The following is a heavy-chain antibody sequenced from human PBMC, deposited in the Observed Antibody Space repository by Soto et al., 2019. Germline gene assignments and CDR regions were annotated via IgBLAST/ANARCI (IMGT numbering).Heavy chain of an antibody. CDR3: ARGGSIVVVPAADYGMDV. Sequence: ASVKVSCKASGYTFTGYYMHWVRQAPGQGREWMGWINPNSGGTNYAQKFQGWLTMTRDTSISTAYMELSRLRSDDTAVYYCARGGSIVVVPAADYGMDVWGQGTTVTGSS. J-gene: IGHJ6*02. CDR2: INPNSGGT. CDR1: GYTFTGYY. V-gene: IGHV1-2*04. D-gene: IGHD2-2*01.